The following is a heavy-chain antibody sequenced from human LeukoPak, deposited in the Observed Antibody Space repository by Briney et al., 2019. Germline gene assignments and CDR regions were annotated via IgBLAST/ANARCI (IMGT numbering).Heavy chain of an antibody. CDR3: ARDRHTAMVYYYYYMDV. D-gene: IGHD5-18*01. CDR2: ISPSSHYI. CDR1: GFTFSNYS. Sequence: GGSLRLSCAGSGFTFSNYSINWVRQAPGKGLEWVSSISPSSHYIYYADSVRGRFTISRDNARNSLYLQMNSLRDKDTAVYYCARDRHTAMVYYYYYMDVWGTGTTVTVSS. V-gene: IGHV3-21*04. J-gene: IGHJ6*03.